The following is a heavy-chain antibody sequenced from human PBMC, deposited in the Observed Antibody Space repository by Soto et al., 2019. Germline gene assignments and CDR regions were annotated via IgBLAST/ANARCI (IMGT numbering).Heavy chain of an antibody. J-gene: IGHJ4*02. V-gene: IGHV4-31*11. Sequence: QLQLEESGPGLVKPSQTLSLTCAVSGDSISSDGYYWSWIRQHPGKGLEWIGHIYHSGTPYYNPALKSRVSISIDTSKNQFSLNVTSVTSADTAVYYCARVTTEFDYWGLGTLVTVSS. CDR3: ARVTTEFDY. CDR1: GDSISSDGYY. CDR2: IYHSGTP. D-gene: IGHD3-22*01.